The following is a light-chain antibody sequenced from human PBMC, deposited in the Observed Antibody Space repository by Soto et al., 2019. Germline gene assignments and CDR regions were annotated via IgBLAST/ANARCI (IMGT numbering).Light chain of an antibody. J-gene: IGKJ1*01. CDR2: GAS. V-gene: IGKV3-20*01. CDR3: QQYGDSPWT. Sequence: EVVLTQSPGTLSLSPGERATLSCRASQSVGSTYLAWYQHKPGRAPRLLIYGASSRATGIPDRFTGSGSGTDFTLTISRLEPEDFAVYFCQQYGDSPWTFGQGTTVEIK. CDR1: QSVGSTY.